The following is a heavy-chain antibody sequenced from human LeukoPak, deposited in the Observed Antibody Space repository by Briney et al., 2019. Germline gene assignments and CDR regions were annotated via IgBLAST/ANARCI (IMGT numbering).Heavy chain of an antibody. CDR1: GGTFSSYA. J-gene: IGHJ4*02. CDR3: ARGSIAAAAGHFDY. V-gene: IGHV1-69*04. D-gene: IGHD6-13*01. CDR2: IIPIFGIA. Sequence: SVKVSCKASGGTFSSYAISWVRQAPGKGLEWMGRIIPIFGIANYAQKFQGRVTITADKSTSTAYMELSSLRSEDTAVYYCARGSIAAAAGHFDYWGQGTLVTVSS.